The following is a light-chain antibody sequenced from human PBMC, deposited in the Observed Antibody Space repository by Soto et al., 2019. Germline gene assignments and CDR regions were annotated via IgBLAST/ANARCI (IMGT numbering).Light chain of an antibody. Sequence: EIVRTQSPASLCVSPGERATLSCRSSQSVSSNLAWYQQKPGQAPRLLIYGASTRATGIPARFSGSGSGTEFTLTISSLQSEDFAVYYCQQYNNWPRWEFDQGTKVDI. V-gene: IGKV3D-15*01. CDR2: GAS. CDR3: QQYNNWPRWE. J-gene: IGKJ1*01. CDR1: QSVSSN.